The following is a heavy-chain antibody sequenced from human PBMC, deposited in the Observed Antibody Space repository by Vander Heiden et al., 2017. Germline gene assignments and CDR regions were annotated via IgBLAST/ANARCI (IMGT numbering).Heavy chain of an antibody. CDR2: ISYDGSNK. CDR3: AKTRENYYYYGMDV. J-gene: IGHJ6*02. V-gene: IGHV3-30*18. Sequence: SSYGMHWVRQALGKGLEWVAVISYDGSNKYYADSVKGRFTISRDNSKNTLYLQMNSLRAEDTAVYYCAKTRENYYYYGMDVWGQGTTVTVSS. D-gene: IGHD1-26*01. CDR1: SSYG.